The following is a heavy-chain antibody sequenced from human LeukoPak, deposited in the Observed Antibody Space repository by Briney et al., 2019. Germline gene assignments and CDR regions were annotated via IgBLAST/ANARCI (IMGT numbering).Heavy chain of an antibody. CDR3: ARGTPLYSSSWYSYFDY. D-gene: IGHD6-13*01. Sequence: SETLSLTCTVSGGSISSSSYYWGWIRQPPGKGLEWIGSIYYSGSTYYNPSLKSRVTISVDTSKNQFSLKLSSVTAADTAVYYCARGTPLYSSSWYSYFDYWGLGALVTVSS. V-gene: IGHV4-39*01. CDR2: IYYSGST. CDR1: GGSISSSSYY. J-gene: IGHJ4*02.